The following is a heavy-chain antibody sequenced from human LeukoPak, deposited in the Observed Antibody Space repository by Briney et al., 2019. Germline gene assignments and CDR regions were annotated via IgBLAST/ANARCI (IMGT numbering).Heavy chain of an antibody. V-gene: IGHV1-46*01. D-gene: IGHD2-2*01. CDR2: INPSGGST. CDR1: GYTFTSYY. Sequence: ASVKVSCKASGYTFTSYYMHWVRQAPGQGLEWMGIINPSGGSTSYAQKFQGRVTMTRDTSFTTAYMELSRLKSDDTAVYYCAREDCSGTSCLYYFDYWGQGTLVTVSS. CDR3: AREDCSGTSCLYYFDY. J-gene: IGHJ4*02.